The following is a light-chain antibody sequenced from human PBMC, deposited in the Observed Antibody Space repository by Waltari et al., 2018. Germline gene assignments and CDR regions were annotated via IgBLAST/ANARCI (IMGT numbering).Light chain of an antibody. Sequence: EIVMTQSPATLSVSPGERATLSCRASQSVFSNVAWYQQKPGQAPRLLMYEASIRATGISVRFRGSGSGTEFTLTISSVQSEDFAVYYCQQYNRWPPITFGQGTRLDIK. CDR2: EAS. CDR3: QQYNRWPPIT. J-gene: IGKJ5*01. V-gene: IGKV3-15*01. CDR1: QSVFSN.